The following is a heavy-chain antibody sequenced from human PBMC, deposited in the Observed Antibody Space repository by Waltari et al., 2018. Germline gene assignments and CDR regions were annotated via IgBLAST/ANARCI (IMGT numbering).Heavy chain of an antibody. CDR2: IYYSGST. CDR1: GGSISSHY. V-gene: IGHV4-59*11. J-gene: IGHJ4*02. CDR3: ARGVKGLGFDY. Sequence: QVQLQESGPGLVKPSETLSLTCTVSGGSISSHYWSWIRQPPGKGLEWIGYIYYSGSTNYHPSLKSRVTISVDTSKNQFSLKLSSVTAADTAVYYCARGVKGLGFDYWGQGTLVTVSS. D-gene: IGHD3-9*01.